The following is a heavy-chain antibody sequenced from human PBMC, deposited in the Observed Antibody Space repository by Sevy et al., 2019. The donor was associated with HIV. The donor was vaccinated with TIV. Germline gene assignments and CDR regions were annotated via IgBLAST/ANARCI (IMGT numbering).Heavy chain of an antibody. CDR1: GFTFSSYA. J-gene: IGHJ4*02. D-gene: IGHD1-26*01. CDR2: ISYDGSNK. CDR3: ASILVSYGSYAHFDY. V-gene: IGHV3-30-3*01. Sequence: GGSLRLSCAASGFTFSSYAMHWVRQAPGKGLEWVAVISYDGSNKYYADSVKGRFTISRDNSKNTLYLQMNSLRAEDTAVYYCASILVSYGSYAHFDYWGQGTLVTVSS.